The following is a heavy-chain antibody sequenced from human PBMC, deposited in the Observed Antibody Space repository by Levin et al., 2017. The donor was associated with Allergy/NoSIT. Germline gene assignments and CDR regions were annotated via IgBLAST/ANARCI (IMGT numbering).Heavy chain of an antibody. CDR3: ARDAIDVVPAAMGRGHYYYYYMDV. V-gene: IGHV1-69*04. CDR2: IIPILGIA. J-gene: IGHJ6*03. D-gene: IGHD2-2*01. CDR1: GGTFSSYA. Sequence: SVKVSCKASGGTFSSYAISWVRQAPGQGLEWMGRIIPILGIANYAQKFQGRVTITADKSTSTAYMELSSLRSEDTAVYYCARDAIDVVPAAMGRGHYYYYYMDVWGKGTTVTVSS.